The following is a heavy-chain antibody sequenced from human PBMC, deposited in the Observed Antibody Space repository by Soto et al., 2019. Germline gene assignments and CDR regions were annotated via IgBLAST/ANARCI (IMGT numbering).Heavy chain of an antibody. CDR3: ARGSASSGWYKVYYYYGMDV. CDR2: IKQDGSEK. J-gene: IGHJ6*02. Sequence: GGSLRLSCAASGFTFSSYWMSWVRQAPGKGLEWVANIKQDGSEKYYVDSVKGRFTISRDNAKNSLYLQMNSLRAKDTAVYYCARGSASSGWYKVYYYYGMDVWGQGTTVTVSS. CDR1: GFTFSSYW. V-gene: IGHV3-7*03. D-gene: IGHD6-19*01.